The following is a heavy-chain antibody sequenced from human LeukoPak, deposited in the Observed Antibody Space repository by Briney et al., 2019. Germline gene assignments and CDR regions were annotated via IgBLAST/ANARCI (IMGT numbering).Heavy chain of an antibody. CDR2: IRYDGSNK. V-gene: IGHV3-30*02. J-gene: IGHJ4*02. D-gene: IGHD2-15*01. CDR3: AKERLARI. CDR1: GFTFSSYD. Sequence: GGSLRLSCAASGFTFSSYDMNWVRQAPGKGLEWVAFIRYDGSNKYYADSVKGRFTISRDNSKNTLYLQVNSLRAEDTAVYYCAKERLARIWGQGTLVTVSS.